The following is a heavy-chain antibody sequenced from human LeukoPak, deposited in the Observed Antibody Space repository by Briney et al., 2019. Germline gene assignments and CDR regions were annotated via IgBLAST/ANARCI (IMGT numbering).Heavy chain of an antibody. CDR3: VKGSGYFDY. CDR2: ISNKGAGT. J-gene: IGHJ4*02. Sequence: GGSLRLSCAGSGFTFSSYAMHWVRQAPGKGLEYVSAISNKGAGTYYADSVEGRFTISRDNSKNTLYLQMSSLRPEDTAVYYCVKGSGYFDYWGQGTLVTVSS. D-gene: IGHD3-10*01. CDR1: GFTFSSYA. V-gene: IGHV3-64D*06.